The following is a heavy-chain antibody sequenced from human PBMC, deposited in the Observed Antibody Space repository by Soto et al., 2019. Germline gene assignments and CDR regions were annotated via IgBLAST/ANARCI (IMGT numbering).Heavy chain of an antibody. CDR1: GGSISSGDYY. J-gene: IGHJ6*02. CDR3: ARSPIDDYYDSSGYYYYYGMDG. D-gene: IGHD3-22*01. Sequence: SETLSLTCTVSGGSISSGDYYWRWIRQPPGKGLEWIGYIYYSGSTYYNPSLKSRVTISVDTSKNQFSLKLSSVTAADTAVYYCARSPIDDYYDSSGYYYYYGMDGWGQGTTVTVSS. V-gene: IGHV4-30-4*01. CDR2: IYYSGST.